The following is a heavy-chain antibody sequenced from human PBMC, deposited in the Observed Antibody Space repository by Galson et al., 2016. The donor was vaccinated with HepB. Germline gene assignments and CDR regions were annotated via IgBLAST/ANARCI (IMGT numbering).Heavy chain of an antibody. Sequence: SLRLSCAASGFTFSSYAMTWVCQAPGKGLEWVSAIYSGGSTYYADAVKGHFTVSRDNPKNTVYLQMNSLRAEDTAVYYCAREAIAAAGTHDAFDIWGQGTMVTVCS. D-gene: IGHD6-13*01. CDR2: IYSGGST. J-gene: IGHJ3*02. V-gene: IGHV3-23*01. CDR1: GFTFSSYA. CDR3: AREAIAAAGTHDAFDI.